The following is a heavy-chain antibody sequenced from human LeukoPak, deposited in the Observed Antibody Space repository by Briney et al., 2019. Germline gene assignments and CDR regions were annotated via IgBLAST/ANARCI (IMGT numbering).Heavy chain of an antibody. V-gene: IGHV4-61*08. Sequence: SETLSLTCTVSGGSISSGGYYWSWIRQPPGKGLEWIGYIYYSGSTNYNPSLKSRVTISVDTSKNQFSLKLSSVTAADTAVYYCARAENDYGGNGAFDIWGQGTMVTVSS. CDR3: ARAENDYGGNGAFDI. D-gene: IGHD4-23*01. J-gene: IGHJ3*02. CDR2: IYYSGST. CDR1: GGSISSGGYY.